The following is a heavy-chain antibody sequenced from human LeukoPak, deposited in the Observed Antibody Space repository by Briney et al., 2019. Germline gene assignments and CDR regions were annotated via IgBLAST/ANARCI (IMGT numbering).Heavy chain of an antibody. CDR2: ISSSGSTI. V-gene: IGHV3-48*03. CDR3: AIRVVCVGFDY. CDR1: GFTFSSYE. Sequence: GGSLRLSCAASGFTFSSYEMNWVRQAPGKGLEWVSYISSSGSTIYYADSVKGRFTISRDNAKNSLYLQMNSLRAADTPVYYCAIRVVCVGFDYWGQGTLVTVSS. J-gene: IGHJ4*02. D-gene: IGHD3-22*01.